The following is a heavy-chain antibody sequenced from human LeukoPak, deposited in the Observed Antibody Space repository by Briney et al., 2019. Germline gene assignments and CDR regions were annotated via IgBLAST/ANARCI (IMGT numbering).Heavy chain of an antibody. CDR2: ISSSSSYI. V-gene: IGHV3-21*01. CDR1: GVSISSGGYS. CDR3: ARDPHSYFDY. J-gene: IGHJ4*02. Sequence: ETLSLTCTVSGVSISSGGYSWTWIRQPPGKGLEWVSSISSSSSYIYYADSVKGRFTISRDNANNSLYLQMNSLRAEDTAVYYCARDPHSYFDYWGQGTLVTVSS.